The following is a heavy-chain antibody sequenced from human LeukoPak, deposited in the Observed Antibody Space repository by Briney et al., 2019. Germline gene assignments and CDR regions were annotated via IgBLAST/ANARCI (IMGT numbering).Heavy chain of an antibody. V-gene: IGHV4-59*12. Sequence: SETLSLTCNVSGGSFSSYYWTWIRQPPGKGLEWIGNVYYSGSTNYKSSLKSRVSISVDTSKNQFSLKLISVTAADTAVYYCARGGRAVRSPIDYWGQGTLVTVSS. CDR1: GGSFSSYY. CDR2: VYYSGST. J-gene: IGHJ4*02. D-gene: IGHD6-25*01. CDR3: ARGGRAVRSPIDY.